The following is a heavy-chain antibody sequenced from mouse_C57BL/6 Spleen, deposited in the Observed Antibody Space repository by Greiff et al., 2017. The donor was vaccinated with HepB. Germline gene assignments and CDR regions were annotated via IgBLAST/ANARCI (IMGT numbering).Heavy chain of an antibody. CDR3: ARGGNDAMDY. V-gene: IGHV1-69*01. Sequence: QVQLQQPGAELVMPGASVKLSCKASGYTFTSYWMHWVKQRPGQGLEWIGEIDPSDSYTNYNQKFKGKATLTVDKSSSTAYMKLSSLTSEDSAVYYCARGGNDAMDYWGQGTSVTVSS. D-gene: IGHD2-1*01. J-gene: IGHJ4*01. CDR1: GYTFTSYW. CDR2: IDPSDSYT.